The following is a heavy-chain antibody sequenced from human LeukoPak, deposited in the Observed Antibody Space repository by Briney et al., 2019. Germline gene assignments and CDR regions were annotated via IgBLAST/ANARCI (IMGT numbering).Heavy chain of an antibody. V-gene: IGHV1-46*01. CDR3: ASAPYYYDSSGYYLAAGFDY. J-gene: IGHJ4*02. CDR1: GYTFTSYY. D-gene: IGHD3-22*01. Sequence: ASVKVSCKASGYTFTSYYMHWVRQAPGQGLEWMGIINPSGGSTSYAQKFQGRVTMTRDTSTSTVYMELSSLRSEDTAVYYCASAPYYYDSSGYYLAAGFDYWGQGILVTVSS. CDR2: INPSGGST.